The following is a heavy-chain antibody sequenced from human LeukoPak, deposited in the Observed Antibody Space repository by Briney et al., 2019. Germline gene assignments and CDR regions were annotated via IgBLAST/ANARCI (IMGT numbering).Heavy chain of an antibody. V-gene: IGHV3-23*01. CDR3: AKDRLLNCRGDCYIFDY. D-gene: IGHD2-21*02. CDR1: GFTFSSSE. J-gene: IGHJ4*02. CDR2: ISGSGDST. Sequence: PGGSLRLFCAPSGFTFSSSEMNWVRQTPGKGLEWVSSISGSGDSTFYADSVKGRFSISRDNSKNTLYLQVNGLRTEDTAVYYCAKDRLLNCRGDCYIFDYWGQGTVVTVSS.